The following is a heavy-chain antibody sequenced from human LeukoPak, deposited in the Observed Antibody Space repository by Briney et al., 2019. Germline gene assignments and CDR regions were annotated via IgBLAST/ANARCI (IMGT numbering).Heavy chain of an antibody. J-gene: IGHJ4*02. CDR1: GGSFSGYY. Sequence: PSETLSLTCAVYGGSFSGYYWSWIRQPPGKGLEWIGEVNHSGSTNYNPSLKSRVTISVDTSKNRFSLKLSSVTAADTAVYYCAIRQYMAARLSPLDYWGQGTLVTVSS. CDR2: VNHSGST. CDR3: AIRQYMAARLSPLDY. V-gene: IGHV4-34*01. D-gene: IGHD6-6*01.